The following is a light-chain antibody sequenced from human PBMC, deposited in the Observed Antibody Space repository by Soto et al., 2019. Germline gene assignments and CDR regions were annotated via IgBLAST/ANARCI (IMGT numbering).Light chain of an antibody. Sequence: QSALTQPASVSGSPGQSITLSCTGTSSDIGGYDYVSWYQRHPGKAPKLIIYDVNNRPSGVSNRFSGSKSGNTDSLTISGLQAEDEADYYCCSYAGSSTVVFGGGTKLTVL. J-gene: IGLJ2*01. CDR1: SSDIGGYDY. V-gene: IGLV2-23*02. CDR3: CSYAGSSTVV. CDR2: DVN.